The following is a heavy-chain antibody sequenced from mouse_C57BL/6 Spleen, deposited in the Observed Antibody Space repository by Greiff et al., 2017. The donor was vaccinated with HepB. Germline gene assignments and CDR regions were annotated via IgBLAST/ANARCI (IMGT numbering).Heavy chain of an antibody. D-gene: IGHD3-3*01. V-gene: IGHV1-82*01. CDR2: IYPGDGDT. J-gene: IGHJ2*01. CDR3: ARTGPHYFDY. CDR1: GYAFSSSW. Sequence: VQVVESGPELVKPGASVKISCKASGYAFSSSWMNWVKQRPGKGLEWIGRIYPGDGDTNYNGKFKGKATLTADKSSSTAYMQLSSLTSEDSAVYFCARTGPHYFDYWGQGTTLTVSS.